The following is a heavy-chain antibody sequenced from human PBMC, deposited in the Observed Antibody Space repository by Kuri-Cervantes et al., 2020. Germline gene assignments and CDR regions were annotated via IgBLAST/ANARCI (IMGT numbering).Heavy chain of an antibody. D-gene: IGHD6-13*01. CDR3: ARRRPSSGWYSGRGVGVWFDP. CDR2: INPNSGNT. Sequence: ASVKVSCKASGYTFTGYYMHWVRQAPGQGLEWMGWINPNSGNTGYAQKFQGRVTMTRNTSISTAYMELSSLRSEDTAVYYCARRRPSSGWYSGRGVGVWFDPWGQGTLVTVSS. J-gene: IGHJ5*02. CDR1: GYTFTGYY. V-gene: IGHV1-8*02.